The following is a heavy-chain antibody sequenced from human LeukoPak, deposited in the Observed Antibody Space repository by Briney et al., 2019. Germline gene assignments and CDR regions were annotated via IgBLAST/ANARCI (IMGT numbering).Heavy chain of an antibody. V-gene: IGHV1-46*01. D-gene: IGHD3-22*01. Sequence: ASVKVSCKASGYTFTSYYMHWVRQAPGQGLEWMGIINPSGGSTTYTQKFQGRVTMTRDTSTSTVYMELNSLRSEDTAVYYCARDHYYDKSDHPTDQGGYWGQGTLVTVSS. CDR2: INPSGGST. CDR3: ARDHYYDKSDHPTDQGGY. CDR1: GYTFTSYY. J-gene: IGHJ4*02.